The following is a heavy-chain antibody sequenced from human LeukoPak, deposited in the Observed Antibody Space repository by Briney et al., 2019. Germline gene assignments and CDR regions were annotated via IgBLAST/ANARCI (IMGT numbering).Heavy chain of an antibody. V-gene: IGHV1-8*01. J-gene: IGHJ4*02. D-gene: IGHD5-18*01. CDR2: MSPNSGNT. Sequence: ASVKVSCKTSGYTFTNYDINWVRQATGQGLEWMGWMSPNSGNTGYAQKFQGRVTMTRDTSISTAYMELSSLRSEDTAVYYCARDMYSYTTYYFDYWGQGTLVTISS. CDR1: GYTFTNYD. CDR3: ARDMYSYTTYYFDY.